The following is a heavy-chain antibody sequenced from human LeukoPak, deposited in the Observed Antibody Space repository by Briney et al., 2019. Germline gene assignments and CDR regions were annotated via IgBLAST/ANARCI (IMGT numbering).Heavy chain of an antibody. Sequence: SETLSLTCAVSGGSMNNYYWSWIRQTPGKGLEWIGYIYYSGSTNYNPSLQGRVIISVDTSKNQFSLKLSSVTAADTAVYYCARDSVGGSSDYWGQGTLVTVSS. D-gene: IGHD6-6*01. V-gene: IGHV4-59*12. J-gene: IGHJ4*02. CDR3: ARDSVGGSSDY. CDR2: IYYSGST. CDR1: GGSMNNYY.